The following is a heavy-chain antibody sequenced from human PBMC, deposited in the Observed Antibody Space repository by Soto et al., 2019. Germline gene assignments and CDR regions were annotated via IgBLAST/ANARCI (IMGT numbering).Heavy chain of an antibody. D-gene: IGHD5-18*01. CDR2: IDPSDSYT. J-gene: IGHJ6*02. CDR3: ARHETAMVMSMDV. CDR1: GYSFTSYW. Sequence: GESLKISCKGSGYSFTSYWISWVRQMPGKGLEWMGRIDPSDSYTNYSPSFQGHVTISADKSISTAYLQWSSPKASDTAMYYCARHETAMVMSMDVWGQGTTVTVSS. V-gene: IGHV5-10-1*01.